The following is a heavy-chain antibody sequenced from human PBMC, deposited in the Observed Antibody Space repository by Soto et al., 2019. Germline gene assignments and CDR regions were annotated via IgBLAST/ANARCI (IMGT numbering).Heavy chain of an antibody. D-gene: IGHD3-3*01. V-gene: IGHV1-69*01. CDR3: ARVFPDGWVEPGVVRGYLDT. CDR2: FIPIFGTT. J-gene: IGHJ4*02. CDR1: ADSFSSYG. Sequence: QVQLVQSGAEVKEPGSAVKVSCKAPADSFSSYGISWVRQAPGQGLEWMGGFIPIFGTTNYAEKFQGRVTITADESTNTAYMELSSLRSEDTALYYCARVFPDGWVEPGVVRGYLDTWGRGTLVTVSS.